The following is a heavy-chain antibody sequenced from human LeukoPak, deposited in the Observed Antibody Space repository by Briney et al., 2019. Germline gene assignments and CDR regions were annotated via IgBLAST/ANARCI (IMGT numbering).Heavy chain of an antibody. Sequence: PSETLSLTCTVSGGSISSYYWSWIRQPPGKGLEWIGYIYYSGSTNYNPSLKSRVTISVDTSKNQFSLKLSSVTAADTAVYYCARVTYTSSWQYYFDCWGQGTLVTVSS. D-gene: IGHD6-13*01. CDR2: IYYSGST. CDR1: GGSISSYY. J-gene: IGHJ4*02. CDR3: ARVTYTSSWQYYFDC. V-gene: IGHV4-59*01.